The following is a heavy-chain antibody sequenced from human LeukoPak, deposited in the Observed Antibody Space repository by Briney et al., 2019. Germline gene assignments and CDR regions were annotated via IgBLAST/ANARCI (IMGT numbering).Heavy chain of an antibody. D-gene: IGHD1-26*01. V-gene: IGHV3-66*01. CDR1: GGSISSSSYY. Sequence: ETLSLTCTVSGGSISSSSYYWGWIRQPPGKGLEWVSVIYSGGSTYYADSVKGRFTISRDNSKNTLYLQMNSLRAEDTAVYYCARDLDSGSYYGFDYWGQGTLVTVSS. J-gene: IGHJ4*02. CDR3: ARDLDSGSYYGFDY. CDR2: IYSGGST.